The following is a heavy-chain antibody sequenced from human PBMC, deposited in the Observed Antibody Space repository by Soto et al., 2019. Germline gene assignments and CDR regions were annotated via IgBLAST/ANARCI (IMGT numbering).Heavy chain of an antibody. D-gene: IGHD2-2*01. CDR3: ARAYWEPSSTSSYPC. V-gene: IGHV3-23*01. Sequence: PGGSLRLSCAASGFTFSSYAMSWVRQAPGKGLEWVSGISGGGTRTYYADSVKGRFTISRDNSKNTLFVHMNSLRAEDTAVYYCARAYWEPSSTSSYPCWGQGTLVTVSS. CDR2: ISGGGTRT. J-gene: IGHJ4*02. CDR1: GFTFSSYA.